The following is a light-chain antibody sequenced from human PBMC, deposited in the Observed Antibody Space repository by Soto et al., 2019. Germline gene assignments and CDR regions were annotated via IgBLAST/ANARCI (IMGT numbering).Light chain of an antibody. CDR3: CSYAGSSYV. CDR2: EXT. J-gene: IGLJ1*01. CDR1: SSDVGTYNL. V-gene: IGLV2-23*01. Sequence: QSALTQPTSVSGSPGQSITISCTGSSSDVGTYNLVSWYQQHPGEAPKLMIYEXTKRPSGVSYRFSGSKIGITASLTISGXXXXXXADYYCCSYAGSSYVFGTGTKLTVL.